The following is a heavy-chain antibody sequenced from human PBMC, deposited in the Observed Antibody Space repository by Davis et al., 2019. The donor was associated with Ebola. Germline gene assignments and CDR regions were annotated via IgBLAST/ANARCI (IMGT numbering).Heavy chain of an antibody. J-gene: IGHJ6*02. Sequence: AASVTVSCNASGYTFTSYAISWVRQAPGQGLEWMGWIGAYNGNTNYAQKLQGRVTMTTDTSTSTAYMELSSLRSEDTAVYYCARLGYCTGGVCYTPRGYYYYGMDVWGQGTTVTVSS. D-gene: IGHD2-8*02. V-gene: IGHV1-18*01. CDR2: IGAYNGNT. CDR1: GYTFTSYA. CDR3: ARLGYCTGGVCYTPRGYYYYGMDV.